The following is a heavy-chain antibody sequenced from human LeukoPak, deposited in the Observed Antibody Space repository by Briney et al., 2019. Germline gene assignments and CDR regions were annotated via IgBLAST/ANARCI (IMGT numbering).Heavy chain of an antibody. CDR2: ISSSSSYI. J-gene: IGHJ6*03. CDR1: GFTFSSYS. CDR3: ARRNSYYYYLDV. Sequence: PGGSLRLSCAASGFTFSSYSMNWVRQAPGKGLEWVSSISSSSSYIYYADSVKGRFTISRDNAKNSLYLQMNSLRAEDTAVYYCARRNSYYYYLDVWGKRTTVTISS. V-gene: IGHV3-21*04.